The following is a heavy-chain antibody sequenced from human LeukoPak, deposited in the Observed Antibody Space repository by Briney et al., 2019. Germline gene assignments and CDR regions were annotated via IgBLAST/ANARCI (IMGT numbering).Heavy chain of an antibody. CDR2: INHSGST. CDR1: GFTFSSYA. V-gene: IGHV4-34*01. Sequence: GSLRLSCAASGFTFSSYAMSWVRQAPGKGLEWIGEINHSGSTNYNPSLKSRVTISVDTSKNQFSLKLSSVTAADTAVYYCARGAQPHYYDSSGYKRAAFDIWGQGTMVTVSS. J-gene: IGHJ3*02. D-gene: IGHD3-22*01. CDR3: ARGAQPHYYDSSGYKRAAFDI.